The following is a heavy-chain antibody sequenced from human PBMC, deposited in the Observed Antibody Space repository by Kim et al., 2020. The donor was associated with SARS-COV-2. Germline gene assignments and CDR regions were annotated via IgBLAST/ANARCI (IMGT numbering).Heavy chain of an antibody. J-gene: IGHJ5*02. D-gene: IGHD3-3*01. CDR3: ARGGDYDFWSGPGWWFDP. CDR1: GGSISSGGYY. V-gene: IGHV4-31*03. CDR2: IYYSGST. Sequence: SETLSLTCTVSGGSISSGGYYWSWIRQHPGKGLEWIGYIYYSGSTYYNPSLKSRVTISVDTSKNQFSLKLSSVTAADTAVYYCARGGDYDFWSGPGWWFDPWGQGTLVTVSS.